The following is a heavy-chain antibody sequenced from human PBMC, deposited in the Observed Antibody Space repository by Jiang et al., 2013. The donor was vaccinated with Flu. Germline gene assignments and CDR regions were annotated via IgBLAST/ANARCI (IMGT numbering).Heavy chain of an antibody. J-gene: IGHJ6*02. V-gene: IGHV4-30-4*01. CDR2: IYYIGST. CDR1: GGSINNANYY. Sequence: GLVKPSQTLSLTCTVSGGSINNANYYWSWIRQPPGKGLEWIGYIYYIGSTYYNPSFESRVTMSVDTSKNQFSLKMISVTAADTAVYFCARGAPPPLYYYYYGMDVWGQGTTVTVSS. CDR3: ARGAPPPLYYYYYGMDV.